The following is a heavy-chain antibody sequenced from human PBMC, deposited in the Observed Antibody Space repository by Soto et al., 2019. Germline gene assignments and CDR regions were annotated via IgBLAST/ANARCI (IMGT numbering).Heavy chain of an antibody. CDR2: ISYDGSNK. J-gene: IGHJ4*02. D-gene: IGHD3-3*01. CDR1: GFTFSSYG. CDR3: AKDLLRLEWLFSSMGY. Sequence: QVQLVESGGGVVQPGRSLRLSCAASGFTFSSYGMHWVRQAPGKGLEWVAVISYDGSNKYYADSVKGRFTISRDNSKNTLYLQMNSLRAEDRAVYYCAKDLLRLEWLFSSMGYWGQGTLVTVSS. V-gene: IGHV3-30*18.